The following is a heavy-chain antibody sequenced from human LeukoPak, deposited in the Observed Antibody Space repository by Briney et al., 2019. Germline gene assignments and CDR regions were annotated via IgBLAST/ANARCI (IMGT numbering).Heavy chain of an antibody. J-gene: IGHJ4*02. CDR2: IKQDGSEK. Sequence: GGSLRLSCAASGFTFTTYWMSWVRQAPGKGLERVANIKQDGSEKYYVDSVAGRFTISRDNAKNSLFLQMNSLRVEDTAVFYCARVAGGIPDYWGQGTRVTVSS. CDR1: GFTFTTYW. CDR3: ARVAGGIPDY. V-gene: IGHV3-7*01. D-gene: IGHD6-19*01.